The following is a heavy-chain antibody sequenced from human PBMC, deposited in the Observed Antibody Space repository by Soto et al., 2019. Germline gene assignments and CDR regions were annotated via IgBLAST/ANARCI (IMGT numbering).Heavy chain of an antibody. D-gene: IGHD6-13*01. CDR1: GDSVSSNSAA. CDR3: ARDLGIAAAATSYYYYGMDV. CDR2: TYYRSKWYN. Sequence: PSQTLSLTCAISGDSVSSNSAAWNWIRQSPSRGLEWLGRTYYRSKWYNDYAVSVKSRITINPDTSKNQFSLQVNSVTPEDTAVYYCARDLGIAAAATSYYYYGMDVWGQGTTVTVSS. J-gene: IGHJ6*02. V-gene: IGHV6-1*01.